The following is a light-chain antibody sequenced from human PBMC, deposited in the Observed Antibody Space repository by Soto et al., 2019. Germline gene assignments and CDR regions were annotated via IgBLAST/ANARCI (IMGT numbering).Light chain of an antibody. V-gene: IGKV3-11*01. CDR1: QSISSH. CDR3: QQRPNWPLT. J-gene: IGKJ4*01. CDR2: DAA. Sequence: EIVLTQSPATLSLSPGEGATLSCRASQSISSHFACYQQKPGQAPSLLMYDAANRATGIPARFSGSGSGTDFTLTISSLAPEDFAVYYCQQRPNWPLTFGGGTKVEIK.